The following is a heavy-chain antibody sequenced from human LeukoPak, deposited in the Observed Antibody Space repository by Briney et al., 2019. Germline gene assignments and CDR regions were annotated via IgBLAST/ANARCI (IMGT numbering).Heavy chain of an antibody. CDR3: ARGSGWLQFQDAFDI. Sequence: SETLSLTCTVSGGSISSSSYYWGWIHQPPGKGLEWIGSIYYSGSTYYNPSLKSRVTISVDTSKNQFSLKLSSVTAADTAVYYCARGSGWLQFQDAFDIWGQGTMVTVSS. J-gene: IGHJ3*02. V-gene: IGHV4-39*07. CDR1: GGSISSSSYY. D-gene: IGHD5-24*01. CDR2: IYYSGST.